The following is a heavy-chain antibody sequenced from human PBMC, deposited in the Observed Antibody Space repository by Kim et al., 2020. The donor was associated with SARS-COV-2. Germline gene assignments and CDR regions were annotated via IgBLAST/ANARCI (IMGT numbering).Heavy chain of an antibody. CDR2: IKEDGSAK. V-gene: IGHV3-7*01. CDR1: GFSFGIYW. J-gene: IGHJ4*02. CDR3: ARDHSLPVATGGMNY. D-gene: IGHD7-27*01. Sequence: GGSLRLSCAASGFSFGIYWMSWVRQAPGKGLEWVAYIKEDGSAKYYVDSVKGRFTISRDNAKNSLYLQMSSLRVEDTAVYYCARDHSLPVATGGMNYWGQGTLVTVSS.